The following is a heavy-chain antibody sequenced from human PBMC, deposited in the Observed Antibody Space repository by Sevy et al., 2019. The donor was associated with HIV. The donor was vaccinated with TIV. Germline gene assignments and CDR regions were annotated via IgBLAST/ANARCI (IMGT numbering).Heavy chain of an antibody. CDR3: ARALADWGSFHYSS. J-gene: IGHJ4*02. V-gene: IGHV3-7*01. CDR2: IKQDGTDT. Sequence: GGSLRLSCAASGFTFSTYGMTWVRQAPGKGLEWVANIKQDGTDTNYVDAVRGRFTISRDNGRNLLYLHMNSLRAEDTAVYFCARALADWGSFHYSSWGRGVLVTVSS. D-gene: IGHD3-16*01. CDR1: GFTFSTYG.